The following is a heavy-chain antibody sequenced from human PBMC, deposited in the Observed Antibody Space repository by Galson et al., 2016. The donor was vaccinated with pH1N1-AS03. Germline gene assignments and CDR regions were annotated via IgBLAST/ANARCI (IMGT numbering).Heavy chain of an antibody. V-gene: IGHV3-64*01. D-gene: IGHD3-3*01. Sequence: LRLSCAASGFTFSDYAMHWVRQAPGKGLEYVSAISSDASGTYYANSVKGRFTISRDNSKNTVYLQMGSLRAEDMAVYYRARRRSYYDFWSGYSDYWGQGTLVTVSS. CDR1: GFTFSDYA. CDR2: ISSDASGT. CDR3: ARRRSYYDFWSGYSDY. J-gene: IGHJ4*02.